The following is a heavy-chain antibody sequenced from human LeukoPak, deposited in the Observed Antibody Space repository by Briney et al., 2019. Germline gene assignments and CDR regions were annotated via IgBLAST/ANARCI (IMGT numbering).Heavy chain of an antibody. Sequence: ASVKVSCTASGYTFTGYYIHWLRQAPGQGLEWMGWIDPPSGATNYAQKFQDTVTMTRDRSIGTAYMEVRRLKSDDTAVYYCARSGFSTGFYMDFWGQGTLVPVSS. D-gene: IGHD6-19*01. J-gene: IGHJ4*02. V-gene: IGHV1-2*02. CDR1: GYTFTGYY. CDR3: ARSGFSTGFYMDF. CDR2: IDPPSGAT.